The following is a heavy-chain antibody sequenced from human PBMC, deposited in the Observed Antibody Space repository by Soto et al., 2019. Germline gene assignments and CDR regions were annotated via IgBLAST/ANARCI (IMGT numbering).Heavy chain of an antibody. CDR3: ARVANAVLGYCSGGSCYSPLDY. Sequence: GGSLRLSCAASGFTFSSYSMNWVRQAPGKGLEWVSSISSSSSYIYYADSVKGRFTISRDNAKNSLYLQMNSLRAEDTAVYYCARVANAVLGYCSGGSCYSPLDYWGQGTLVTVSS. CDR1: GFTFSSYS. V-gene: IGHV3-21*01. CDR2: ISSSSSYI. J-gene: IGHJ4*02. D-gene: IGHD2-15*01.